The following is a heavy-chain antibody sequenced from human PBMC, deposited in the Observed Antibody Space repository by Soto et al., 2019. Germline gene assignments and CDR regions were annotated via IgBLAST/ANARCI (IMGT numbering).Heavy chain of an antibody. D-gene: IGHD6-19*01. V-gene: IGHV1-69*01. J-gene: IGHJ4*02. CDR3: ARTGIAVAGTGYDY. CDR1: GATFSSYA. Sequence: QGQLVQSGAEVKKPGSSVKVSCKASGATFSSYAINWVRQAPGQGLEWMGGIIPIFGTANHAQKFQGRVTITADESTSTAYMELSSLRSEDTAVYYCARTGIAVAGTGYDYWGQGTLVTVSS. CDR2: IIPIFGTA.